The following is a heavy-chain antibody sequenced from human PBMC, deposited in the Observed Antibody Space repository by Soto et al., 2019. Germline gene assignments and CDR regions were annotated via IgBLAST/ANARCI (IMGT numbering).Heavy chain of an antibody. Sequence: EVKLLKSGGGVVPPGGSLRLSCATSGFTFNTYPMTWVRQAPGKGLEWVSSISSTVGNTSSSADSVKDRFVISRDFSDNTVYLQMDNLRVDDTAVYFCAKGVLSFHYGMEVWGQGTTVTVSS. J-gene: IGHJ6*02. D-gene: IGHD3-10*01. CDR1: GFTFNTYP. V-gene: IGHV3-23*01. CDR2: ISSTVGNT. CDR3: AKGVLSFHYGMEV.